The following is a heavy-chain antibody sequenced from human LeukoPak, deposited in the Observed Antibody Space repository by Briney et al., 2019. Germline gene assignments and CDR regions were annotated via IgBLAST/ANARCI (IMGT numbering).Heavy chain of an antibody. CDR3: ARDMGPYDIVNWFDP. V-gene: IGHV1-18*01. Sequence: ASVKVSCKASGYTFTSYGISWVRQAPGQGLEWMGWISAYNGNTNYAQKLQGRVTMTTDTSTSTAYMELRSLRSDDTAVYYCARDMGPYDIVNWFDPWGQGTLVTVSS. D-gene: IGHD2-15*01. CDR2: ISAYNGNT. CDR1: GYTFTSYG. J-gene: IGHJ5*02.